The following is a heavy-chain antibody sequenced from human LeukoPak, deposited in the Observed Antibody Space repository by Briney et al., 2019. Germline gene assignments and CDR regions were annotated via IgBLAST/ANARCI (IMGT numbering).Heavy chain of an antibody. J-gene: IGHJ5*02. V-gene: IGHV4-31*03. CDR2: IYYSGST. Sequence: SETLSLTCTVSGGSISSGGYYWSWIRQHPGKGLEWIGYIYYSGSTYYNPSLKSRVTISVDTSKNQFSLKLSSVTAADTAVYYCARGSLEGWFDPWGQGTLVTVSS. CDR1: GGSISSGGYY. CDR3: ARGSLEGWFDP.